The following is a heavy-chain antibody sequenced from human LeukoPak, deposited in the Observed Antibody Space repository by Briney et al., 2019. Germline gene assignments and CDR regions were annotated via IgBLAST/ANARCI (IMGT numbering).Heavy chain of an antibody. CDR1: GFTFSIYA. Sequence: GGSLRLSCAASGFTFSIYAMHWVRQAPGKGLERLALISFDGTNKKYAVSVKGRFTISRDNSKNTLHLQMTGLRVEDTGVYYCAREMLGYYDSTGFDYWGQGIRVTVSS. D-gene: IGHD3-22*01. J-gene: IGHJ4*02. CDR3: AREMLGYYDSTGFDY. CDR2: ISFDGTNK. V-gene: IGHV3-30-3*01.